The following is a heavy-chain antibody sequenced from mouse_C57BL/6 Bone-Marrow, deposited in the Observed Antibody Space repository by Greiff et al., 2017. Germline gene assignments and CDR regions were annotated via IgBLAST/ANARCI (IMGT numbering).Heavy chain of an antibody. CDR1: GYTFTSYG. CDR2: IYPRSGNT. Sequence: VQLQQSGAELARPGASVKLSCKASGYTFTSYGISWVKQRTGQGLEWIGEIYPRSGNTYYNEKFKGKATLTADKSSSTAYMELRSLTSEDSAVYFCARYHYGSFFDYWGQGTTLTVSS. CDR3: ARYHYGSFFDY. J-gene: IGHJ2*01. D-gene: IGHD1-1*01. V-gene: IGHV1-81*01.